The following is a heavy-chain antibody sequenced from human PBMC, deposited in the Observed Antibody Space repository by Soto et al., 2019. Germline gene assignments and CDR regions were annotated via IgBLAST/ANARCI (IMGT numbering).Heavy chain of an antibody. CDR1: GGSISSYY. J-gene: IGHJ6*03. D-gene: IGHD4-17*01. Sequence: PSETLSLTCTVSGGSISSYYWSWIRQPPGKGLEWIGYIYYSGSTNYNPSLKSRVTISVDTSKNQFSLKLSSVTAADTAVYYCARLAIGDDYGDYGRYYYYYMDVWGKGTTVTVSS. V-gene: IGHV4-59*08. CDR2: IYYSGST. CDR3: ARLAIGDDYGDYGRYYYYYMDV.